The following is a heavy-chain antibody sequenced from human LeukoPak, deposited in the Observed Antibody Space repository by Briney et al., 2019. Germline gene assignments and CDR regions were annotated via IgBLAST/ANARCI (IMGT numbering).Heavy chain of an antibody. V-gene: IGHV3-30*02. J-gene: IGHJ4*02. D-gene: IGHD3-10*01. CDR2: IRYDGSNK. CDR1: GFTFSSYG. Sequence: GGSLRLXCAASGFTFSSYGMHWVRQAPGKGLEWVAFIRYDGSNKYYADSVKGRFTISRDNSKNTLYLQMNSLRAEDTAVYYCAKEMYYYGSVTFWGQGTLVTVSS. CDR3: AKEMYYYGSVTF.